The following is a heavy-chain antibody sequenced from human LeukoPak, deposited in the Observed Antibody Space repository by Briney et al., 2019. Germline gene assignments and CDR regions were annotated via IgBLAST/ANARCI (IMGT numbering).Heavy chain of an antibody. CDR1: GYTFTSYG. Sequence: GASVKVSCTASGYTFTSYGISWVRQAPGQGLEWVGWISAYNGNTNYAQNLQGRVTMTTDTSTRTAYMELGSLRSDDTAVYYCASCHCTNGVCYGECEYFQHWGQGTLVTVSS. CDR2: ISAYNGNT. J-gene: IGHJ1*01. V-gene: IGHV1-18*01. D-gene: IGHD2-8*01. CDR3: ASCHCTNGVCYGECEYFQH.